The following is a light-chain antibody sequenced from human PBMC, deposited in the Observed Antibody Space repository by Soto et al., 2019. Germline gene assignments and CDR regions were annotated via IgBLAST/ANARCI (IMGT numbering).Light chain of an antibody. CDR2: GES. CDR1: QGISHY. V-gene: IGKV1-17*03. J-gene: IGKJ4*01. CDR3: LQHNTYPLS. Sequence: DILMTQSPGSLSSYLLDIVTITCRASQGISHYLAWFQKRPGQVTKRLIYGESTLHSGVPSRFSGSGSGTEFTLTISSVQPEDFGTYYCLQHNTYPLSFGGGTKVDI.